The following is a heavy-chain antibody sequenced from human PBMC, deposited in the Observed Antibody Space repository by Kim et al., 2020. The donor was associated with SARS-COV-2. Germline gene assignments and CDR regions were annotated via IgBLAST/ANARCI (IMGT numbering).Heavy chain of an antibody. CDR3: AKIVPAAMLVYYYYGMDV. J-gene: IGHJ6*02. Sequence: GGSLRLSCAASGFTFSSYAMSWVRQAPGKGLEWVSAISGSGGSTYYADSVKGRFTISRDNSKNTLYLQMNSLRAEDTAVYYCAKIVPAAMLVYYYYGMDVWGQGTTVTVSS. CDR2: ISGSGGST. V-gene: IGHV3-23*01. D-gene: IGHD2-2*01. CDR1: GFTFSSYA.